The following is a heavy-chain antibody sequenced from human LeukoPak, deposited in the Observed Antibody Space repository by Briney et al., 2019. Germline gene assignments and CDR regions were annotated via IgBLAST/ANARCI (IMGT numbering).Heavy chain of an antibody. CDR3: ASTSGSYSAKILEVDY. CDR1: GFTFSDYY. J-gene: IGHJ4*02. V-gene: IGHV3-11*01. Sequence: PGGPWRLSCAASGFTFSDYYMSWIRQAPGKGLEWVSYISSSGSTIYYADSVKGRFTISRDNAKNSLYLQVNSLRAEDTAVYYCASTSGSYSAKILEVDYWGQGTLVTVSS. CDR2: ISSSGSTI. D-gene: IGHD3-10*01.